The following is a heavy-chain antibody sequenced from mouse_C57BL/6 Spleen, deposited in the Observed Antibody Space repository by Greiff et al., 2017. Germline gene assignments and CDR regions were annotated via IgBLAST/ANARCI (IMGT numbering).Heavy chain of an antibody. CDR3: ASYYGSSYETFDY. V-gene: IGHV3-6*01. Sequence: EVKLMESGPGLVKPSQSLSLTCSVTGYSITSGYYWNWIRQFPGNKLEWMGYISYDGSNNYNPSLKNRISITRDTSKNQFFLKLNSVTTEDTATYYCASYYGSSYETFDYWGQGTTLTVSS. CDR1: GYSITSGYY. D-gene: IGHD1-1*01. CDR2: ISYDGSN. J-gene: IGHJ2*01.